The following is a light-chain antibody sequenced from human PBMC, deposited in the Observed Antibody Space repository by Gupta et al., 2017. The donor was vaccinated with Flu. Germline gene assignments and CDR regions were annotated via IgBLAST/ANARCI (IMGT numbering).Light chain of an antibody. CDR1: QSVSSSY. CDR3: QQEGSSPRT. CDR2: GAS. V-gene: IGKV3-20*01. Sequence: EIVLTQSPGTLSLSPGERATLSCRASQSVSSSYLAWYQQKPGQAPRILIYGASSRATGIPDRFSGSGSGTEFTLTISRLEPEDFAVYYCQQEGSSPRTFGQGTKVEIK. J-gene: IGKJ1*01.